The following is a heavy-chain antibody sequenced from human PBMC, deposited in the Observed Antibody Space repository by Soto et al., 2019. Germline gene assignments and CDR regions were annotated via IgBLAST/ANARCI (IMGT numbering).Heavy chain of an antibody. V-gene: IGHV3-30*18. Sequence: QMQLVQSGGGVVQPGRSLRLSCEASGFNFRSYGMHWVRQAPGKGLEWVAITSYDGSTKYYADSVKGRFTISRDNSKDTLELQMDSRRAEDTAVYYCAKDGIALVRDPLGNWFDSWGQGTLVTVSS. CDR1: GFNFRSYG. CDR3: AKDGIALVRDPLGNWFDS. CDR2: TSYDGSTK. D-gene: IGHD3-10*01. J-gene: IGHJ5*01.